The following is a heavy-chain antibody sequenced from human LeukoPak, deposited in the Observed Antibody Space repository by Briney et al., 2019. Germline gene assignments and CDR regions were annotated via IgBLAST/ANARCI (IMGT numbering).Heavy chain of an antibody. D-gene: IGHD3-10*01. CDR2: ISGSGAIT. V-gene: IGHV3-23*01. CDR1: GFTFSNSA. J-gene: IGHJ5*02. CDR3: AKDLWFGELSSGNWFDP. Sequence: PGGSLRLSCAASGFTFSNSAMSWVRQAPGKGLEWVSAISGSGAITYYADAVKGRFTISRDNSKNTLYLQMNSLRAEDTAVYYCAKDLWFGELSSGNWFDPWGQGTLVTVS.